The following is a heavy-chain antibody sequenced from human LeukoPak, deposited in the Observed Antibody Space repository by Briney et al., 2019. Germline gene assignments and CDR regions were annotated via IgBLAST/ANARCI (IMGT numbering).Heavy chain of an antibody. CDR2: ISYDGSNK. J-gene: IGHJ4*02. CDR3: ASARGGRMSGSYRYIDY. Sequence: GGSLRLSCAASGFTFSSYGMHWVRQAPGKGLEWVAVISYDGSNKYYADSVKGRFTISRDNSKNTLYLQMNSLRAEDTAVYYCASARGGRMSGSYRYIDYWGQGTLVTVSS. CDR1: GFTFSSYG. V-gene: IGHV3-30*03. D-gene: IGHD3-16*02.